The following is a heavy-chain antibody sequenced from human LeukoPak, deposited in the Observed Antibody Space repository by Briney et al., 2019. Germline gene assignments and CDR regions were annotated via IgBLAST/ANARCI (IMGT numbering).Heavy chain of an antibody. V-gene: IGHV4-59*01. CDR1: GGSISSYY. J-gene: IGHJ3*02. CDR2: IYYSGST. Sequence: SETLSLTCTVSGGSISSYYWSWIRQPPGKGLEWIGYIYYSGSTNYNPSLKSRVTISVDTSKNQFSLKLSSVTAVDTAVYYCARYLPTRGYSYGHAFDIWGQGTMVTVSS. CDR3: ARYLPTRGYSYGHAFDI. D-gene: IGHD5-18*01.